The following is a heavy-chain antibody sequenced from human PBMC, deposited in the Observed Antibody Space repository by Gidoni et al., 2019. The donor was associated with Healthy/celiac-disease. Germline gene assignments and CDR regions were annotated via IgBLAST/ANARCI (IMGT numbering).Heavy chain of an antibody. V-gene: IGHV3-48*01. D-gene: IGHD5-12*01. CDR2: ISSSSSTI. CDR3: ARDGPLMATREYYFDY. Sequence: APGKGLEWVSYISSSSSTIYYADSVKGRFTISRDNAKNSLYLQMNSLRAEDTAVYYCARDGPLMATREYYFDYWGQGTLVTVSS. J-gene: IGHJ4*02.